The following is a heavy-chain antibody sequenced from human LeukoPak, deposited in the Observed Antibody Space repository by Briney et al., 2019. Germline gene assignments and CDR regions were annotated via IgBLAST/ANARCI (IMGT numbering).Heavy chain of an antibody. Sequence: PGGSLRLSCAASGFTFSSYAMSWVRQAPGKGLEWVSAISGSGGSTYYADSVKGRFTISRDNSKNTLYLQMNSLRAEDTAVYYCARDIVAAGLFFDYWGQGTLVTVSS. CDR2: ISGSGGST. CDR3: ARDIVAAGLFFDY. CDR1: GFTFSSYA. J-gene: IGHJ4*02. V-gene: IGHV3-23*01. D-gene: IGHD6-13*01.